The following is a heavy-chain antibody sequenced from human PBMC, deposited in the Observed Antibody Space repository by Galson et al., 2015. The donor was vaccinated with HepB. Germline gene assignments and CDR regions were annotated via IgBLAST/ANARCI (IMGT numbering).Heavy chain of an antibody. CDR1: GDSVSSNSAA. Sequence: CAISGDSVSSNSAAWNWIRQSPSRGLEWLGRAYYRFRWHNDSAESVKSRLTINPDTSKNQVSLQLDSVTPEDTAVYYCARVRRTSSGTWAGNDYWGQGILVTVSS. CDR2: AYYRFRWHN. J-gene: IGHJ4*02. CDR3: ARVRRTSSGTWAGNDY. D-gene: IGHD6-25*01. V-gene: IGHV6-1*01.